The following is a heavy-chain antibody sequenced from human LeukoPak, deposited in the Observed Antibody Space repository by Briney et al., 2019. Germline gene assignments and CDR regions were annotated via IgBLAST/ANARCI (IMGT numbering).Heavy chain of an antibody. Sequence: KPSETLSLTCTVSGGSISSYYWSWIRQPPGKGLEWIGYISYSGNTNYNPSLKSRVTISVDTSKNQFSLKLTSVTAADTAVHYCARQGGYIAPLALWGQGTLVTVSA. CDR3: ARQGGYIAPLAL. V-gene: IGHV4-59*08. D-gene: IGHD6-13*01. CDR1: GGSISSYY. J-gene: IGHJ4*02. CDR2: ISYSGNT.